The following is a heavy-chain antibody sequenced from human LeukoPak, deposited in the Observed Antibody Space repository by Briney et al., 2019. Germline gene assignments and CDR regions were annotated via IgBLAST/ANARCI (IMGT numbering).Heavy chain of an antibody. CDR2: ISSSSSYI. D-gene: IGHD3-22*01. J-gene: IGHJ4*02. CDR3: ARAPLDDSSGYYHFDY. V-gene: IGHV3-21*01. Sequence: GGSLRLSCAASGFTFSSYSMNWVRQAPGKGLEWVSSISSSSSYIYYADSVKGRFTISIDNAKNSLYLPMNSLRAEDTAVYYCARAPLDDSSGYYHFDYWGQGTLVTVSS. CDR1: GFTFSSYS.